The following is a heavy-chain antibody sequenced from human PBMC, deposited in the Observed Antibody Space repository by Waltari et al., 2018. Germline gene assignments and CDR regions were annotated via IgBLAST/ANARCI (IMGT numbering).Heavy chain of an antibody. Sequence: QVQLVQSGAEVKKPGASVKISCKKSEYTFTSSYIHWVRQAPGQGLEWMGIINPSGGSTIYAQKFQGRVTMTRDTSTSTVYMELSSLRSDDTAVYYCALDTGALWMDVWGQGTTVTVSS. V-gene: IGHV1-46*01. D-gene: IGHD2-21*01. CDR1: EYTFTSSY. CDR2: INPSGGST. J-gene: IGHJ6*02. CDR3: ALDTGALWMDV.